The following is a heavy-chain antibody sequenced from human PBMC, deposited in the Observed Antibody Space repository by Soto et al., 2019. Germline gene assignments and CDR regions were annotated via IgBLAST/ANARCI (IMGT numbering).Heavy chain of an antibody. V-gene: IGHV4-39*01. J-gene: IGHJ2*01. Sequence: QLQLQESGPGLVKPSETLSLTCTVSGGSISSSSYYWGWIRQPPGKGLELIGSIYYSGSTYYNPSLKSRVTISVDTSKNQFSLKLSSVTAADTAVYYCARLQFYRNSSSAKEGSWYFDLWGRGTLVTVSS. CDR3: ARLQFYRNSSSAKEGSWYFDL. CDR2: IYYSGST. CDR1: GGSISSSSYY. D-gene: IGHD6-6*01.